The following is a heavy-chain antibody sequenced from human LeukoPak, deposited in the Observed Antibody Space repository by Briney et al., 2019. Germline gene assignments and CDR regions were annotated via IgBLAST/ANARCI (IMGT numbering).Heavy chain of an antibody. Sequence: GASVKVSCKASGGTFSSYAISWVRQAPGQGLEWMGRIIPILGIANYAQKFQGRVTITADKSTSTAYMELSSLRSEDTAVYYCARDQRGSYSLYWGQGTLVTVSS. J-gene: IGHJ4*02. CDR2: IIPILGIA. CDR1: GGTFSSYA. D-gene: IGHD1-26*01. CDR3: ARDQRGSYSLY. V-gene: IGHV1-69*04.